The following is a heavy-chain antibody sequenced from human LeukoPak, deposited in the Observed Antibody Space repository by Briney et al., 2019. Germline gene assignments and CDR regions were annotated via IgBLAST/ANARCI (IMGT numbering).Heavy chain of an antibody. CDR3: ARDLYGSGSYLAR. J-gene: IGHJ4*02. V-gene: IGHV4-39*07. CDR1: GGSISSSSYY. CDR2: IYYSGST. Sequence: PSETLSLTCTVSGGSISSSSYYWGWIRQPPGKGLEWIGSIYYSGSTYYNPSLKSRVTISVDTSKNQFSLKLSSVTAADTAVYYCARDLYGSGSYLARWGQGTLVTVSS. D-gene: IGHD3-10*01.